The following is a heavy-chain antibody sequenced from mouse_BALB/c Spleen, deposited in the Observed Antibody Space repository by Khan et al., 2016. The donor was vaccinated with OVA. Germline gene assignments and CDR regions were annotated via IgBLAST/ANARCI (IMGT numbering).Heavy chain of an antibody. D-gene: IGHD2-14*01. CDR3: ARRTTGYAMDY. J-gene: IGHJ4*01. Sequence: QVQLQQSGAELAKPGASVKMSCKASGYTFTTYWMHWVKQRPGQGLEWIGYINPTSGYTDYNQKFKDKATLTADKSSSTAYMQLSSLTSEDSAVYYCARRTTGYAMDYWGQGTSVTVSS. CDR2: INPTSGYT. V-gene: IGHV1-7*01. CDR1: GYTFTTYW.